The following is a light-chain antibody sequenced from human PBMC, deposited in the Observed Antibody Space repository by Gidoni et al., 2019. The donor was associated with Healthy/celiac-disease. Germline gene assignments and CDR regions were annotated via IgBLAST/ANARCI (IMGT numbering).Light chain of an antibody. Sequence: YELTQPRSVSVALGQTARITCGGNNIGSKNVHWYQQKPGQAPVLVIYRDSNRPSGIPERFSGSNSGNTATLTISRAQAGDEADYYCQVWDSSIYVVFGGGTKLTVL. CDR2: RDS. CDR3: QVWDSSIYVV. J-gene: IGLJ2*01. CDR1: NIGSKN. V-gene: IGLV3-9*01.